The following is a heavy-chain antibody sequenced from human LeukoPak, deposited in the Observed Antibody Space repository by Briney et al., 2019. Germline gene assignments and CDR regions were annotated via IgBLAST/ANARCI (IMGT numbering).Heavy chain of an antibody. CDR1: GGSISTYY. Sequence: SETLSLTCTVSGGSISTYYWSWIRQSPGRGLEWIGYIYYSGITKYNPSLKSRVTISVDTSTNQFSLRLSSVTAADTAVYYCARGRTYYDILTGYRRGYFDYWGQGTLVTVSS. V-gene: IGHV4-59*12. J-gene: IGHJ4*02. D-gene: IGHD3-9*01. CDR3: ARGRTYYDILTGYRRGYFDY. CDR2: IYYSGIT.